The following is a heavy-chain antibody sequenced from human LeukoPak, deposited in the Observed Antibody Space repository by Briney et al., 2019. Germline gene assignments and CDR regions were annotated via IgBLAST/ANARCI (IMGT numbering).Heavy chain of an antibody. CDR2: ISSSSSYI. Sequence: PGRSLRLSCAASGFTFSIYSTSWVRQAPGAGLEWVSSISSSSSYIYYADSVKGRFTISRDNAKNSPYLQMNSLRAEDTAVYYCATAAMGYWGQGTLVTVSS. CDR1: GFTFSIYS. J-gene: IGHJ4*02. V-gene: IGHV3-21*01. CDR3: ATAAMGY. D-gene: IGHD2-2*01.